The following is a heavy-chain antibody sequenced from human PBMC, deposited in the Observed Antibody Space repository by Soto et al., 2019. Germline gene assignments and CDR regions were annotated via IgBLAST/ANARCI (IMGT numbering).Heavy chain of an antibody. CDR2: IFSAGTT. V-gene: IGHV4-4*07. CDR1: GRSNRCYH. Sequence: DTVFLNCTFTGRSNRCYHLSAVRHRAGKGLEWVGRIFSAGTTNYSPPLKSRVTMSLDTSKDQFSLHLNSVTAADTAVYYCSRVGCSNSKCYTRGMDVWGQGTTVTVSS. J-gene: IGHJ6*02. D-gene: IGHD2-2*01. CDR3: SRVGCSNSKCYTRGMDV.